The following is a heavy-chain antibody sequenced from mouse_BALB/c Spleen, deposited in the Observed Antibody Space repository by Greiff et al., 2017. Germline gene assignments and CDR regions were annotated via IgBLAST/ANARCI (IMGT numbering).Heavy chain of an antibody. D-gene: IGHD2-12*01. J-gene: IGHJ3*01. Sequence: EVNVVESGGGLVKPGGSLKLSCAASGFTFSSYAMSWVRQTPEKRLEWVASISSGGSTYYPDSVKGRFTISRDNARNILYLQMSSLRSEDTAMYYCARDDFAYWGQGTLVTVSA. CDR3: ARDDFAY. CDR1: GFTFSSYA. CDR2: ISSGGST. V-gene: IGHV5-6-5*01.